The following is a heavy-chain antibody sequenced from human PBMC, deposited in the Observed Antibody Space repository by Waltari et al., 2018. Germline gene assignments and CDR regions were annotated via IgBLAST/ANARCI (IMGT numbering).Heavy chain of an antibody. CDR1: GGSISSYY. D-gene: IGHD6-13*01. J-gene: IGHJ4*02. CDR2: IYYSGST. CDR3: ARQGAVGYSSS. V-gene: IGHV4-59*08. Sequence: QVQLQESGPGLVKPSETLSLTCPVSGGSISSYYWSWIRQPPGKGLEWIGYIYYSGSTNYNPSLKSRVTISVDTSKNQFSLKLSSVTAADTAVYYCARQGAVGYSSSWGQGTLVTVSS.